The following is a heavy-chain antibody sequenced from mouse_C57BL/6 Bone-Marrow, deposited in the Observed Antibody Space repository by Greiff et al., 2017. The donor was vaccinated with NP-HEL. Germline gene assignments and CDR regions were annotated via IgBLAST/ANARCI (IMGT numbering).Heavy chain of an antibody. J-gene: IGHJ4*01. D-gene: IGHD2-4*01. CDR1: GYTFTDYY. Sequence: VQLKESGPVLVKPGASVKMSCKASGYTFTDYYMNWVKQSHGKSLEWIGVINPYNGGTSYNQKFKGKATLTVDKSSSTAYMELNSLTSEDSAVYYCARKDYDYYYAMDYWGQGTSVTVSS. V-gene: IGHV1-19*01. CDR2: INPYNGGT. CDR3: ARKDYDYYYAMDY.